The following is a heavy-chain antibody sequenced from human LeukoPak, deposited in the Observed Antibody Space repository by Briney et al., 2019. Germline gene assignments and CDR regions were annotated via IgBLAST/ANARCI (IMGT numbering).Heavy chain of an antibody. D-gene: IGHD3-22*01. CDR2: IWYDGRNK. CDR1: GFSFSSNS. V-gene: IGHV3-33*07. CDR3: ARTEHYSDRSGYCYSSY. Sequence: GGSLRFSCAASGFSFSSNSLYWDRQAPGKGLEWVALIWYDGRNKNYADSVKGRFTISRANPKNTLYLQMNSLRAEDTAVYYCARTEHYSDRSGYCYSSYWGQGTLVTVSS. J-gene: IGHJ4*02.